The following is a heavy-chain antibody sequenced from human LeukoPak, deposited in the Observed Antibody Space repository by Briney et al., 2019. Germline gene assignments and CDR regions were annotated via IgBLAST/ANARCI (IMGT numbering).Heavy chain of an antibody. D-gene: IGHD5-24*01. J-gene: IGHJ4*02. V-gene: IGHV4-31*03. CDR2: IYYSGST. CDR1: GGSISSGGYY. Sequence: SETLSLTCTVSGGSISSGGYYWSWIRQHPGKGLEWIGHIYYSGSTYYNPSLKSRVTISVDTSKNQFSLKLSSVTAVDTAVYYCAREPPEMATLDYWGQGTLVTVSS. CDR3: AREPPEMATLDY.